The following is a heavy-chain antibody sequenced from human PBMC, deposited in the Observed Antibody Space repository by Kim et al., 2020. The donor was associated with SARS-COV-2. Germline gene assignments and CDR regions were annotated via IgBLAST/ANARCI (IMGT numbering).Heavy chain of an antibody. CDR1: GFTFGDYA. V-gene: IGHV3-49*04. Sequence: GGSLRLSCTTSGFTFGDYAMSWVRQAPGKGLEWVGFIRSKAYGGTTEYAASVKGRFTISRDDSNSIAYLQMSSLKIEDTGVYYCTRSKKRYSSGWGGQGTLVTVSS. D-gene: IGHD6-19*01. J-gene: IGHJ4*02. CDR2: IRSKAYGGTT. CDR3: TRSKKRYSSGW.